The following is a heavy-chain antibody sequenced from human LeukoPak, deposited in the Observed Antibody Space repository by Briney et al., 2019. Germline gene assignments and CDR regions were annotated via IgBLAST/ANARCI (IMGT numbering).Heavy chain of an antibody. Sequence: ASVKVSCKASGYTFTSYAMNWVRQAPGQGLEWMGWINTNTGNPTYAQGFTGRFVFSLDTSVSTAYLQISSLKAEDTAVYYCARDVVDYYGSGRRFDPWGQGTLVTVSS. CDR3: ARDVVDYYGSGRRFDP. J-gene: IGHJ5*02. D-gene: IGHD3-10*01. V-gene: IGHV7-4-1*02. CDR1: GYTFTSYA. CDR2: INTNTGNP.